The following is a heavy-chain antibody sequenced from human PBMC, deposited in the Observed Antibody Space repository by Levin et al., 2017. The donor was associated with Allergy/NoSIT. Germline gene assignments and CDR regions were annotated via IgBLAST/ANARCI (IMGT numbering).Heavy chain of an antibody. Sequence: SETLSLTCTVSGGSINNYYWGWIRQTPGKGREWIGYIYFSGATRYNPSLKSRVTISVDTSKNQFSLNLRSVTAADTAVYYCARYMYFGYACFSMFDFWGRGTLVTVSS. CDR2: IYFSGAT. J-gene: IGHJ4*02. D-gene: IGHD2-21*02. CDR3: ARYMYFGYACFSMFDF. CDR1: GGSINNYY. V-gene: IGHV4-59*08.